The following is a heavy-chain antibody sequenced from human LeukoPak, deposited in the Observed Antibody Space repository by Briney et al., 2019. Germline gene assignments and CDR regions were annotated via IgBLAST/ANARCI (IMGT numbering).Heavy chain of an antibody. Sequence: GGSLRLSCAASGFTFSSYAMSWVRQAPGKGLEWVSAISGSGGSTYYADSVKGRFTISRDNSKNPLYLQMNSLRAEDAAVYYCAKDPTVTTFHWFDPWGQGTLVTVSS. CDR2: ISGSGGST. CDR3: AKDPTVTTFHWFDP. CDR1: GFTFSSYA. V-gene: IGHV3-23*01. J-gene: IGHJ5*02. D-gene: IGHD4-17*01.